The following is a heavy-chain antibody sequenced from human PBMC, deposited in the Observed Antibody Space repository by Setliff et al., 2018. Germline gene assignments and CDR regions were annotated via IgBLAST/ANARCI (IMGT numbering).Heavy chain of an antibody. Sequence: KPSETLSLTCDVSGISISSGHYWGWIRQPPGKGLEWIATIYHRGRTYYNPSLDSRVTISLDTSKNHFSLRLRSVTAADTAVYYCASPRRDDLDSPFDAFDLWGQGTKVTVSS. V-gene: IGHV4-38-2*01. D-gene: IGHD3-3*01. CDR3: ASPRRDDLDSPFDAFDL. CDR1: GISISSGHY. CDR2: IYHRGRT. J-gene: IGHJ3*01.